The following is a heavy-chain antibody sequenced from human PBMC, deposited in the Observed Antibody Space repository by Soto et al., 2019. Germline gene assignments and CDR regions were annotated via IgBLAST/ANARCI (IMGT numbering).Heavy chain of an antibody. J-gene: IGHJ3*02. CDR3: ASAIFGVADDAFDI. Sequence: EASVKVSCKASGGTFSSYTISWVRQAPGQGLEWMGRIIPILGIANYAQKFQGRVTITADKSTSTAYMELSSLRSEDTAVYYCASAIFGVADDAFDISGQGTMVTVSS. V-gene: IGHV1-69*02. CDR2: IIPILGIA. D-gene: IGHD3-3*01. CDR1: GGTFSSYT.